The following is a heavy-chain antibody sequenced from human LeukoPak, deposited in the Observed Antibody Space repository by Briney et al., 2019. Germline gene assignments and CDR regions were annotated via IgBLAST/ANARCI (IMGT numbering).Heavy chain of an antibody. J-gene: IGHJ6*02. D-gene: IGHD3-22*01. V-gene: IGHV3-15*01. CDR2: IKSKTDGGTT. CDR1: GFTFSNVW. CDR3: TTDAGSSGWRVYYHYYYGMDV. Sequence: GGSLRLSCAASGFTFSNVWMSWVRQAPGKGLEWVGRIKSKTDGGTTDYAAPVKGRFTISRDDSKNTLYLQMNSLKTEDTAVYYCTTDAGSSGWRVYYHYYYGMDVWGQGTTVTVSS.